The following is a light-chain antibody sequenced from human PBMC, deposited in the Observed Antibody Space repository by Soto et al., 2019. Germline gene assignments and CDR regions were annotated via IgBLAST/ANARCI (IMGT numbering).Light chain of an antibody. J-gene: IGKJ1*01. CDR1: QSISTW. CDR2: GAS. V-gene: IGKV1-5*01. CDR3: QQYDTYRT. Sequence: DIQMTQSPSTLSASVGDRVTITCRASQSISTWLAWYQQKPGKVPKLLIYGASNLESGVPSRFSGSGSGTEFTLTISSLQPDDFATYYCQQYDTYRTFGQGTTVEIK.